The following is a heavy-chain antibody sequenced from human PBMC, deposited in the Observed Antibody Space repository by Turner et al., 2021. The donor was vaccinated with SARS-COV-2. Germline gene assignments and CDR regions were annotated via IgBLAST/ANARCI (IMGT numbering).Heavy chain of an antibody. CDR1: GGPISPYY. V-gene: IGHV4-4*07. D-gene: IGHD2-21*01. J-gene: IGHJ4*02. Sequence: QVQLQESGPGLVQASETLTLMCTVSGGPISPYYWSWIRQPAGKGLEWIGRINSSGRTNYNPSLQSRVTFSLDTSKSQFSLTLDSLTAADTAIYYCTRQTWGGERDWGQGTLVTVSS. CDR2: INSSGRT. CDR3: TRQTWGGERD.